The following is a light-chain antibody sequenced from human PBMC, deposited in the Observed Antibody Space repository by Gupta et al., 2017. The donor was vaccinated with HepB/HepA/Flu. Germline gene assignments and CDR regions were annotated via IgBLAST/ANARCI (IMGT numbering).Light chain of an antibody. CDR1: QHVSSSY. J-gene: IGKJ1*01. V-gene: IGKV3-20*01. Sequence: EIVLTQSPGSLSLSPGERATLSCRASQHVSSSYLAWFQQKPGLPPRLLIYGTFTRATGIPDRFSGSGFGTDFTLTISRLEPEDIAVYYCQQYSRSLWAFGQGTKLEVK. CDR3: QQYSRSLWA. CDR2: GTF.